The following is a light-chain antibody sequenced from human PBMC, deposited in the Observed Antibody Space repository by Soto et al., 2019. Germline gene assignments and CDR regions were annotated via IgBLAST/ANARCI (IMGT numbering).Light chain of an antibody. V-gene: IGLV2-14*01. Sequence: LTQPASVSGSPGQSITISCTGTGSDFGGYNFVSWYQHRPGKAPKLMIYAVSNRPSGVSNRFSGSKSGNTASLTISGLQAEDEADYYCCSYTSYSPYVFGTGTKVTVL. CDR1: GSDFGGYNF. J-gene: IGLJ1*01. CDR2: AVS. CDR3: CSYTSYSPYV.